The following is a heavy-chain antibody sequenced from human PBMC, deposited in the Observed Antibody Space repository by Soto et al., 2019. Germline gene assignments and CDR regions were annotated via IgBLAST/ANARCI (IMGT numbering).Heavy chain of an antibody. CDR3: ASNYAYAEGYYYYGMDV. CDR2: VNSDGDTT. CDR1: GFTFWNYW. D-gene: IGHD3-16*01. Sequence: GGSPRLSCAASGFTFWNYWMHWVRQEPGKGLVWVSRVNSDGDTTYYADSVKGRFTISRDNAKNTLHLQVNSLGAEDTAVYYCASNYAYAEGYYYYGMDVWGQGTTLTVSS. J-gene: IGHJ6*02. V-gene: IGHV3-74*01.